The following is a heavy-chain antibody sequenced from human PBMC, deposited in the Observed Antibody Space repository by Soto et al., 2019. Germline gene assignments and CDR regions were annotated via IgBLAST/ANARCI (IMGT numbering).Heavy chain of an antibody. V-gene: IGHV1-69*01. D-gene: IGHD3-22*01. Sequence: QVQLVQSGAEVKKPGSSVKVSCKASGGTFSSYAISWVRQAHGQWLEWLGGISPIFGTANYAQKFQGRVTITADESTSEAYMELSSLRSEDTAVYCCALNSVYYDSSGFPPGFDYWGQGTL. J-gene: IGHJ4*02. CDR2: ISPIFGTA. CDR3: ALNSVYYDSSGFPPGFDY. CDR1: GGTFSSYA.